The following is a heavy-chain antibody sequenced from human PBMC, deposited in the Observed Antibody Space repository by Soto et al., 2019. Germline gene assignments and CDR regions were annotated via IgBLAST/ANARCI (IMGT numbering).Heavy chain of an antibody. CDR3: AKIWFGGNYYGMDV. V-gene: IGHV4-4*02. CDR2: IYHSGVT. J-gene: IGHJ6*02. Sequence: TLSLTCAVSGGSISSTFWWTWVRQTPGKGLEWIGEIYHSGVTNYNPSLKSRVTISVDESKNQFSLKVSSVTAADTAVYYCAKIWFGGNYYGMDVWGQGTTVTVSS. D-gene: IGHD3-10*01. CDR1: GGSISSTFW.